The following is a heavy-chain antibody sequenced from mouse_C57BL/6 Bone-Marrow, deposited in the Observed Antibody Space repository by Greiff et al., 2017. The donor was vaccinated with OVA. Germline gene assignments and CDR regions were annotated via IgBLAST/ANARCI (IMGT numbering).Heavy chain of an antibody. CDR2: INPNYGTT. Sequence: VQLQQSGPELVKPGASVKISCKASGYSFTDYNMNWVKQSNGKSLEWIGVINPNYGTTSYNQKFKDKATLTVDQSSSTAYMQLNSLTSEDSAVYYCARSLGYSNPLGFAYWGQGTLVTVSA. CDR1: GYSFTDYN. D-gene: IGHD2-5*01. CDR3: ARSLGYSNPLGFAY. J-gene: IGHJ3*01. V-gene: IGHV1-39*01.